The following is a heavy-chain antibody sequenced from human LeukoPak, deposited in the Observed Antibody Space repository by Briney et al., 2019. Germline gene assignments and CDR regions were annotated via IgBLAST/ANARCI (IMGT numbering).Heavy chain of an antibody. CDR2: LNPKTGGT. D-gene: IGHD1-14*01. J-gene: IGHJ4*02. CDR1: GYTFTGYY. Sequence: APVKVSCKASGYTFTGYYLHWVRQAPGQGLEWMGWLNPKTGGTSYAQKFQGRVTMTRDTSISTVKMELSRLTSDDTAVYYCARATAENDHWGQGTLVTVSS. CDR3: ARATAENDH. V-gene: IGHV1-2*02.